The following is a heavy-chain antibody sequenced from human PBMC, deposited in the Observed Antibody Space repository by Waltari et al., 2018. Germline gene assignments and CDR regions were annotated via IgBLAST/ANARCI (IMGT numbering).Heavy chain of an antibody. J-gene: IGHJ4*02. CDR1: GFTFSSYS. Sequence: EVQLVESGGGLVKPGGSLRLSCAASGFTFSSYSMNWVRQAPGKGLEWVSSISSSSSYIYYADSVKGRFTISRDNAKNSLYLQMNSLRAEDTAVYYCARIVSVAVWSTRDYWGQGTLVTVSS. D-gene: IGHD2-2*01. CDR3: ARIVSVAVWSTRDY. CDR2: ISSSSSYI. V-gene: IGHV3-21*01.